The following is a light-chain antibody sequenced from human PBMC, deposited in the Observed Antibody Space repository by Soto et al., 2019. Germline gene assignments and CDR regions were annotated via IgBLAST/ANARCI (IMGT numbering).Light chain of an antibody. CDR1: QSVSSSF. CDR3: QQYDSSPRT. J-gene: IGKJ1*01. Sequence: EIVLTQSPGTLSFSPGERATLSCRASQSVSSSFLAWYQQKTGQAPRLLIYGASSRATGIPDRFSGSGSGTDFTLTISRLEPEDFAVYYCQQYDSSPRTFGQGTKVEIK. CDR2: GAS. V-gene: IGKV3-20*01.